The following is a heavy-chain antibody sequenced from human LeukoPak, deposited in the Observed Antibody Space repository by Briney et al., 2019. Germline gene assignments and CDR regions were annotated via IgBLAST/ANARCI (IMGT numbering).Heavy chain of an antibody. J-gene: IGHJ4*02. CDR2: IWYDGSNK. Sequence: GGSLRLSCAASGFIFSDYYMSWTRQAPGKGLEWVAVIWYDGSNKYYADSVKGRFTISRDNSKNTLYLQMNSLRAEDTAVYYCARDIVSLPDYWGQGTLVTVSS. CDR1: GFIFSDYY. D-gene: IGHD5/OR15-5a*01. CDR3: ARDIVSLPDY. V-gene: IGHV3-33*08.